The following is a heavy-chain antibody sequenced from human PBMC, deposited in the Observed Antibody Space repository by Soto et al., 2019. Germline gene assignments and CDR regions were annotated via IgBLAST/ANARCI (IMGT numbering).Heavy chain of an antibody. J-gene: IGHJ4*02. CDR2: IYPGDSDT. Sequence: PGESRKIAWKGSGYSSTTYWIGWVRQMPGKGLEWMGIIYPGDSDTRYSPSFQGQVTISADKSISTAYLQWSSLKASDTAMYYCARHNSFHKTNQCLVLDYRGQGTVVTVSS. V-gene: IGHV5-51*01. CDR3: ARHNSFHKTNQCLVLDY. D-gene: IGHD6-19*01. CDR1: GYSSTTYW.